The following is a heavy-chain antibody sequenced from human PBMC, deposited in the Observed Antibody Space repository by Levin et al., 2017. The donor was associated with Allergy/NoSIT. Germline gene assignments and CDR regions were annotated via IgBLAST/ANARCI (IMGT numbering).Heavy chain of an antibody. V-gene: IGHV1-18*01. CDR1: GYTFTRYG. CDR3: ARTGNSGSYPGY. Sequence: PGESLKISCKASGYTFTRYGISWVRQAPGQGLEWMGWISTYNGDTNYAQNLQGRVIMTTDTSTSTAYMELKSLRSDDTAVYYCARTGNSGSYPGYWGQGTLVTVSS. CDR2: ISTYNGDT. D-gene: IGHD1-26*01. J-gene: IGHJ4*02.